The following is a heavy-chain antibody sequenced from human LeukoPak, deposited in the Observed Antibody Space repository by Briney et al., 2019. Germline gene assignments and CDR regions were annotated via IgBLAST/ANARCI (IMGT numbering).Heavy chain of an antibody. V-gene: IGHV4-39*07. CDR3: ARGLGYSGSYGAFDI. J-gene: IGHJ3*02. CDR2: INHSGST. Sequence: PSETLSLTCTVSGGSISSSSYYWGWIRQPPGKGLEWIGEINHSGSTNYNPSLKSRVTISVDTSKNQFSLKLSSVTAADTAVYYCARGLGYSGSYGAFDIWGQGTMVTVSS. D-gene: IGHD1-26*01. CDR1: GGSISSSSYY.